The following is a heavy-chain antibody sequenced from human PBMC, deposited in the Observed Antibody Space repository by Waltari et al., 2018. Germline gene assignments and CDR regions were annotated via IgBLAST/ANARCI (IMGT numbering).Heavy chain of an antibody. CDR1: GYNFIGYY. CDR2: INPNTGGT. CDR3: ARQAARNFDY. J-gene: IGHJ4*02. Sequence: QVQLVQSGAEVKKPGASVNVSCKASGYNFIGYYIHWVRQAPGQGLEWMGWINPNTGGTKYAQKYQGRVTLTRDTSISTAYMELSSLGSDDMAVFYCARQAARNFDYWGKGTLVTVSS. V-gene: IGHV1-2*02.